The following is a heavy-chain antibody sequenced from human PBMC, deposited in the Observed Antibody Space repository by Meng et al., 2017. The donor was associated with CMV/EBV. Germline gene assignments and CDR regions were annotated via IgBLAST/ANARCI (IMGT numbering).Heavy chain of an antibody. CDR3: ARTGVFSRGKVVWFDP. J-gene: IGHJ5*02. V-gene: IGHV3-48*03. CDR1: GFTFSSYE. CDR2: ISGTGSRI. D-gene: IGHD1-14*01. Sequence: GGSLRLSCSASGFTFSSYEMTWVRQAPGKGLEWISYISGTGSRIQYTESVKGRFTISRDNDRKSVYLQMNSLTVEDTAVYYCARTGVFSRGKVVWFDPWGQGTLVTVSS.